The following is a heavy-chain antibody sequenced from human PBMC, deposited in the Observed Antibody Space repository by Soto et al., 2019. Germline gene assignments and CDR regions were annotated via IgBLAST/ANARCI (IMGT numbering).Heavy chain of an antibody. Sequence: EVQLLESGGGLVQPGGSLRLSCAASGFTFSSYAMSWVRQAPGKGLEWVSAISGSGGSPYYADSVKGRFTISRDNSKNTLYLQMNSLRAEDTAVYYCAKDKSRAYYDILTGYKGSFDYWGQGTLVTVSS. D-gene: IGHD3-9*01. J-gene: IGHJ4*02. CDR1: GFTFSSYA. V-gene: IGHV3-23*01. CDR2: ISGSGGSP. CDR3: AKDKSRAYYDILTGYKGSFDY.